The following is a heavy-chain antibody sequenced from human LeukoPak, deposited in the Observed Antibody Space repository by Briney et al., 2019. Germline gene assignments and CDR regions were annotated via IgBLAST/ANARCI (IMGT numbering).Heavy chain of an antibody. V-gene: IGHV3-7*01. D-gene: IGHD2-21*01. Sequence: TGGSLRLSCVGSGFSLSGDWMTWVRQAPGTGREWVANIREDGGETYYVDSVKGRFTISRDNAKNSLYLQMNNLRVEDTAVYFCARPVNRLFLFWGPGTLVTVSS. CDR3: ARPVNRLFLF. CDR1: GFSLSGDW. J-gene: IGHJ4*02. CDR2: IREDGGET.